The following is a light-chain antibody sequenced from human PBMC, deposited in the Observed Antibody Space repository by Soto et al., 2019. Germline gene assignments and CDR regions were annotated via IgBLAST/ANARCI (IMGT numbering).Light chain of an antibody. CDR3: RQRRQLPPT. CDR1: QSLLHSDGRTY. J-gene: IGKJ4*01. CDR2: EVS. Sequence: DIVMTPTALSLSVTPGQPASIACKSSQSLLHSDGRTYLFWYLQKPGQPPQLLLYEVSNRFSGVLERLSGSGSGTDFTLKISRLGAEDVGVYYCRQRRQLPPTLGGGTRLEIQ. V-gene: IGKV2D-29*01.